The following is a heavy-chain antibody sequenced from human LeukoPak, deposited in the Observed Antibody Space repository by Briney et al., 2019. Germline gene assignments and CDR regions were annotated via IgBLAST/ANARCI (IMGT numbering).Heavy chain of an antibody. CDR3: ARDQGGATDY. V-gene: IGHV3-30*07. D-gene: IGHD1-26*01. J-gene: IGHJ4*02. CDR2: ISYDGSTI. Sequence: GRSLRLSCAASGFTFNTFAMQWVRQVPGKGLEWVTIISYDGSTIYYADSVRGRFTVSRDNSNNTLYLHMNSLRAEDTAVYYCARDQGGATDYWGQGTLVTVSS. CDR1: GFTFNTFA.